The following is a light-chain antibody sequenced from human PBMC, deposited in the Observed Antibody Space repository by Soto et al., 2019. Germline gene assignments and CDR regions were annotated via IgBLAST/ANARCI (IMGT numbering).Light chain of an antibody. Sequence: DIQVTQSPSSLSASLGDRVTITCRASQSISRHLNWYQQKSGKAPRLLIHAASSLQSGGPSRFSGSGSGTDFTLTLTTLQPEDFATYYCQETQSTPGTFGQGTRLEIK. CDR2: AAS. V-gene: IGKV1-39*01. CDR3: QETQSTPGT. J-gene: IGKJ1*01. CDR1: QSISRH.